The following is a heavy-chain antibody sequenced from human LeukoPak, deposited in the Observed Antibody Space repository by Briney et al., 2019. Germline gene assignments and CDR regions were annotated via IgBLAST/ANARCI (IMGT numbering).Heavy chain of an antibody. Sequence: SVKVSCKASGGTFSSYAISWVRQAPGQGLEWMGGIIPIFGTANYAQKFQGRVTITTDESTSTAYMELSSLRSEDTAVYYCARDRLGVSPVTMGENWFDPWGQGTLVTVSS. CDR1: GGTFSSYA. J-gene: IGHJ5*02. CDR3: ARDRLGVSPVTMGENWFDP. CDR2: IIPIFGTA. V-gene: IGHV1-69*05. D-gene: IGHD4-11*01.